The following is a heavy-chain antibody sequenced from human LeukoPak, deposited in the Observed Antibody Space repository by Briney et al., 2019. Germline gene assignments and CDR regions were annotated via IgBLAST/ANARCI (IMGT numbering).Heavy chain of an antibody. V-gene: IGHV4-39*01. D-gene: IGHD6-13*01. CDR3: ARGVKHSSSWYKGEVDF. Sequence: SETLSLTCTVSGGSICSSTYYWGWIRQPPGKGLEWIGSIYYSGSTYYNPSLKSRVTISVDTSKSQFSLRLTSLTAADTAVYYCARGVKHSSSWYKGEVDFWGQGTLVTVSS. J-gene: IGHJ4*02. CDR1: GGSICSSTYY. CDR2: IYYSGST.